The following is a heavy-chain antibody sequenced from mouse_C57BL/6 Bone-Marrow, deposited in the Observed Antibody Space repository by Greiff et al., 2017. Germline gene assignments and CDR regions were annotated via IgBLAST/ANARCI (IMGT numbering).Heavy chain of an antibody. CDR2: ISYSGST. J-gene: IGHJ1*03. CDR1: GYSITSDY. CDR3: ARRRYRKYCDV. V-gene: IGHV3-8*01. Sequence: DVKLQESGPGLAKPSQTLSLTCSVTGYSITSDYWNWIRKFPGNKLEYMGYISYSGSTYYNPSLNSRISITPDTSKNQYYLQLTSVTTEDTATYYCARRRYRKYCDVWGTGTTVTVSS. D-gene: IGHD1-1*01.